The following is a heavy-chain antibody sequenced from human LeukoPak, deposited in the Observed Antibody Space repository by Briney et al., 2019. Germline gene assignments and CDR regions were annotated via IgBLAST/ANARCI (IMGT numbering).Heavy chain of an antibody. CDR1: EATSGTYA. D-gene: IGHD3-22*01. CDR2: TSPIFGTA. CDR3: ARSNTQYYYDSSGYYGSDY. Sequence: SVKVSCKASEATSGTYAIGWFRRPPDQGLEGMGGTSPIFGTANYAQKFQGRVTITTDESTSTAYMELSSLRSEDTAVYYCARSNTQYYYDSSGYYGSDYWGQGTLVTVSS. J-gene: IGHJ4*02. V-gene: IGHV1-69*05.